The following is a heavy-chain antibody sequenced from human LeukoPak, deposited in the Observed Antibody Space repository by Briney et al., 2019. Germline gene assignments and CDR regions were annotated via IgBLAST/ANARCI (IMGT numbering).Heavy chain of an antibody. CDR3: ARRAVAGPSFDY. V-gene: IGHV1-69*04. CDR1: GGTFSSYA. J-gene: IGHJ4*02. Sequence: ASVKVSCKASGGTFSSYAISWVRQAPGQGLEWMGRIIPILGIANYAQKFQGRVTITADKSTSTAYMELSSLRSEDTAVYYWARRAVAGPSFDYWGQGTLVSVSS. CDR2: IIPILGIA. D-gene: IGHD6-19*01.